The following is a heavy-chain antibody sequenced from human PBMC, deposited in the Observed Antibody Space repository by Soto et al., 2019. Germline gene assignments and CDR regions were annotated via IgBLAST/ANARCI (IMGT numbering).Heavy chain of an antibody. J-gene: IGHJ4*02. CDR2: INHSGST. D-gene: IGHD3-9*01. CDR1: GGSFSGYY. Sequence: QVQLQQWGAGLLKPSETLSLTCAVYGGSFSGYYWSWIRQPPGKGLEWIGEINHSGSTNYNPSLKGRVTLSVDTSKNQVSLKLSSVTAADTAVYYCARGDYDILTGYYLGYWGQGTLVTVSS. CDR3: ARGDYDILTGYYLGY. V-gene: IGHV4-34*01.